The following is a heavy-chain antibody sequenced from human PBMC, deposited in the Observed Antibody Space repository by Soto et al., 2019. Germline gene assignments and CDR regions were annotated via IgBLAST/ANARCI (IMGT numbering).Heavy chain of an antibody. J-gene: IGHJ3*02. Sequence: QVQLVESGGGVVQPGRSLRLSCAASGFTFSSYGMHWVRQAPGKGLEWVAVIWYDGSNKYYADSVKGRFTISRDNSKNTXXLQMNSLRAEDTAVYYCASPSYDSSGYRPLDAFDIWGQGKMVTVSS. D-gene: IGHD3-22*01. CDR1: GFTFSSYG. V-gene: IGHV3-33*01. CDR2: IWYDGSNK. CDR3: ASPSYDSSGYRPLDAFDI.